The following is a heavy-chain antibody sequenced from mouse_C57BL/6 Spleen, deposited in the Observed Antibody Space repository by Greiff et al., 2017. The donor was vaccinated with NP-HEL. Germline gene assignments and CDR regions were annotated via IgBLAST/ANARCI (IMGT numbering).Heavy chain of an antibody. D-gene: IGHD1-1*01. CDR3: TRSGYGSSYPYYFDY. J-gene: IGHJ2*01. V-gene: IGHV1-15*01. CDR1: GYTFTDYE. Sequence: QVQLKESGAELVRPGASVTLSCKASGYTFTDYEMHWVKQTPVHGLEWIGAIDPETGGTAYNQKFKGKAILTADKSSSTAYMELRSLTSEDSAVYYCTRSGYGSSYPYYFDYWGQGTTLTVSS. CDR2: IDPETGGT.